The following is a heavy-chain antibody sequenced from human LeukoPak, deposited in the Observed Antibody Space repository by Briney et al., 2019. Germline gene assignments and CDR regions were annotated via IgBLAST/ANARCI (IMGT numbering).Heavy chain of an antibody. D-gene: IGHD3-3*02. J-gene: IGHJ4*02. CDR1: GFTFVDYG. Sequence: GGSLRLSCATSGFTFVDYGLSWVRRAPGKGLEWLCAINYNGAITDYADSVKGRFTISRDNAKNSLYLRMDSLRAEDMALYYCARDRLGPSFSVSHFDLWGQGTLVTVSS. CDR2: INYNGAIT. CDR3: ARDRLGPSFSVSHFDL. V-gene: IGHV3-20*04.